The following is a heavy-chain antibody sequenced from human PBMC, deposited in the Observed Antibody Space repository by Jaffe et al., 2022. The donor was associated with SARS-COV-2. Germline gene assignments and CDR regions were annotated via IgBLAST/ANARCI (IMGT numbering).Heavy chain of an antibody. V-gene: IGHV4-34*01. J-gene: IGHJ4*02. CDR1: GGSFSGYY. CDR3: ARGYYDFWSGYHHEPDY. CDR2: INHSGST. D-gene: IGHD3-3*01. Sequence: QVQLQQWGAGLLKPSETLSLTCAVYGGSFSGYYWSWIRQPPGKGLEWIGEINHSGSTNYNPSLKSRVTISVDTSKNQFSLKLSSVTAADTAVYYCARGYYDFWSGYHHEPDYWGQGTLVTVSS.